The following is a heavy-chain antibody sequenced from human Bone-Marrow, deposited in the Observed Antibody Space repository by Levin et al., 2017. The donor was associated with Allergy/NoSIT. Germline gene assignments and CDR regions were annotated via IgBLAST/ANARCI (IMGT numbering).Heavy chain of an antibody. V-gene: IGHV3-74*01. CDR2: INRDGSST. CDR1: GFTFSSYW. CDR3: ARELSYGMNV. D-gene: IGHD3-16*01. J-gene: IGHJ6*02. Sequence: PGGSLRLSCAASGFTFSSYWMHWVRQAPGKGLVWVSRINRDGSSTTYADSVKGRFTISRDNAKNTLYLQMNSLRAEDTAVYYCARELSYGMNVWGQGTTVTVSS.